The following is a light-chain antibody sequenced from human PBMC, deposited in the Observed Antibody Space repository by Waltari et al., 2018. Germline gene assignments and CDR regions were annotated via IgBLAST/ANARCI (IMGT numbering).Light chain of an antibody. CDR2: GAS. Sequence: VLTQSPGTLSLSPGERATLSCRASQSLTKRYLAWYQQKPGQAPRLLIYGASSRAACIPDGFSGSGSGTDFTLTIGRLEPEDLAVYYCQQYGSSVLYTFGQGTKLDIK. J-gene: IGKJ2*01. CDR1: QSLTKRY. CDR3: QQYGSSVLYT. V-gene: IGKV3-20*01.